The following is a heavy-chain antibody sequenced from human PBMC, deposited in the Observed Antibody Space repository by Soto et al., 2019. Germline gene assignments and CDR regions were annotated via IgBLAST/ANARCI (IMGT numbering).Heavy chain of an antibody. J-gene: IGHJ4*02. CDR1: GGSISSGGYS. V-gene: IGHV4-30-2*05. CDR2: IYYSGSS. CDR3: ARSLLGYRNRYYFDY. D-gene: IGHD3-16*02. Sequence: PSETLSLTCAVSGGSISSGGYSWSWIRQPPGKGLEWIGTIYYSGSSYYNPSLKSRLAISVDTSKNHFSLKLSSVTAADTAVYYCARSLLGYRNRYYFDYWGQGTLVTVSS.